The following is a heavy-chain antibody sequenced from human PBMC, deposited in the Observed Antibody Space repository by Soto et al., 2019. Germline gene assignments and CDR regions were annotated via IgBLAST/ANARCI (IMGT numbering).Heavy chain of an antibody. V-gene: IGHV3-23*01. CDR3: VKDDRILGRRYFDL. CDR1: GFTFGSRA. CDR2: ITDTGGDT. Sequence: LRLSCVASGFTFGSRAMSWVRQAPGEGLEWVSTITDTGGDTKYADSVRGRFTISRDNSKNTLFLQMNSLRVEDTAVYYCVKDDRILGRRYFDLWGRGTLVTVSS. D-gene: IGHD2-15*01. J-gene: IGHJ2*01.